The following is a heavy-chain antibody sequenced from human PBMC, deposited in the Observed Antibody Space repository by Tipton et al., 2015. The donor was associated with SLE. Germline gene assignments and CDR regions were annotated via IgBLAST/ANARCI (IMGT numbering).Heavy chain of an antibody. V-gene: IGHV1-2*02. J-gene: IGHJ4*02. CDR2: INPNSGGT. D-gene: IGHD6-13*01. Sequence: QSGPEVKKPGASVKVSCKTSGYTFTGYYIYWVRQAPGQGLEWMGWINPNSGGTNYAQKLQGRVTMTRDTSISTAYMELSRLRSDDTAVYYCARGVAAAGRVDYWGQGTLVTVSS. CDR3: ARGVAAAGRVDY. CDR1: GYTFTGYY.